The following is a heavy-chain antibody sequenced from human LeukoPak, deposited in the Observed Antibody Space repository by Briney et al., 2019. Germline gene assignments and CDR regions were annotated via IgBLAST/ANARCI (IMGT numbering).Heavy chain of an antibody. CDR2: TYYRSKWYN. CDR1: GDSVSSNSAA. D-gene: IGHD1-26*01. J-gene: IGHJ4*02. CDR3: ARGGTYLFDY. V-gene: IGHV6-1*01. Sequence: SQTLSLTCAISGDSVSSNSAAWNWIRQSPSRGLEWLGRTYYRSKWYNDYAVSVKSRITVNPDTSKNQFSLKLNSVTAGDTAVYYCARGGTYLFDYWGQGTLVTVSS.